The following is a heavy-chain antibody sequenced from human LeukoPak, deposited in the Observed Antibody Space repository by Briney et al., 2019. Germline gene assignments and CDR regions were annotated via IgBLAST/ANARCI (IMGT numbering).Heavy chain of an antibody. CDR3: VFSGVTMFRGASARNWFDP. CDR1: GFSLSTSGVG. V-gene: IGHV2-5*02. J-gene: IGHJ5*02. Sequence: SGPTLVKPPHTLTLTCTLSGFSLSTSGVGVGWIRQPPGKALEWLGLIYWDDDKRYSPSLKSRLTITRDTSKNQVVLTMTNMDPVDTATYYCVFSGVTMFRGASARNWFDPWGQGTLVTVSS. CDR2: IYWDDDK. D-gene: IGHD3-10*01.